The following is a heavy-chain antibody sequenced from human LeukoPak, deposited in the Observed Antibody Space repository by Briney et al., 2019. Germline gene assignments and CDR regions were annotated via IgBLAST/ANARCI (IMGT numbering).Heavy chain of an antibody. J-gene: IGHJ5*02. CDR3: ARGGTGTDNWFDP. CDR1: GGTFSSYA. D-gene: IGHD1-1*01. V-gene: IGHV1-2*02. CDR2: INPNSGGT. Sequence: ASVKVSCKASGGTFSSYAISWVRQAPGQGLEWMGWINPNSGGTNYAQKFQGRVTMTRDTSVSTAYMELSRLRSDDTAVYYCARGGTGTDNWFDPWGQGTLVTVSS.